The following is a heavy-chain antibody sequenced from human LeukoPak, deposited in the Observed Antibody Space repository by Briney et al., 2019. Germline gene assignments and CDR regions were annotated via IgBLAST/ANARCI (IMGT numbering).Heavy chain of an antibody. CDR1: GGSISSGGYY. J-gene: IGHJ1*01. CDR3: AGSYYYDSSGYYLAEYFQH. CDR2: IYYSGST. D-gene: IGHD3-22*01. Sequence: SQTLSLTCTVSGGSISSGGYYWSWIRQHPGTGLEWIGYIYYSGSTYYNPSLKSRVTISVDTSKNQFSLKLSSVTAADTAVYYCAGSYYYDSSGYYLAEYFQHWGQGTLVTVSS. V-gene: IGHV4-31*03.